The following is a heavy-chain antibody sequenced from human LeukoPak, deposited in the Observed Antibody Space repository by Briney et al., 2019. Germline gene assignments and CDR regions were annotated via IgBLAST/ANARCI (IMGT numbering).Heavy chain of an antibody. CDR3: ARHYDTSGYRYFDF. Sequence: QPGRSLRLSCAASGFTFSSYGMDWVRQAPGKGLEWVAVISNDGSNKYYADSVKGRFTISRDSSKNTLYLEMNSLRAEDTAVYYCARHYDTSGYRYFDFRGQGTLVTVSS. J-gene: IGHJ4*02. CDR1: GFTFSSYG. D-gene: IGHD3-22*01. CDR2: ISNDGSNK. V-gene: IGHV3-30*03.